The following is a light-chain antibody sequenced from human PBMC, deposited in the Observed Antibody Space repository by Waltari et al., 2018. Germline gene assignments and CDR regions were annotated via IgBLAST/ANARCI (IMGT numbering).Light chain of an antibody. V-gene: IGKV4-1*01. J-gene: IGKJ4*01. Sequence: EIVMIQFPESLAVSLGARASIHCKSSQSVLYSSKKKRYLAWYQQKPGQPPKLLIYWASTRQSGVPDRFSGSGSGTDFTLTISSLQAEDMAIYYCQQYYDIPLTFGGGTRVEI. CDR3: QQYYDIPLT. CDR1: QSVLYSSKKKRY. CDR2: WAS.